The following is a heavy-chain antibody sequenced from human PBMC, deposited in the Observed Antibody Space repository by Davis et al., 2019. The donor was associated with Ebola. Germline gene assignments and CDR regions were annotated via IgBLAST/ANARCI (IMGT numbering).Heavy chain of an antibody. CDR2: IYYSGIT. V-gene: IGHV4-39*07. D-gene: IGHD3-10*01. CDR1: GGSIISSSSY. J-gene: IGHJ4*02. Sequence: MPSETLSLTCTVSGGSIISSSSYWGWIRQPPRKGLEWIGSIYYSGITYYNPSLKSRVTMSVDTSKNQFSLKVNSVTAADTAVYYCASTYGAGSYWYFEHWGQGTLITVSS. CDR3: ASTYGAGSYWYFEH.